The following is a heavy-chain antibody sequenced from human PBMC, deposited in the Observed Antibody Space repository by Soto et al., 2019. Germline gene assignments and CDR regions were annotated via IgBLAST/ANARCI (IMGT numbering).Heavy chain of an antibody. J-gene: IGHJ6*03. Sequence: ASVKVSCKASGYTFTSYGISWVRQAPGQGLEWMGWISAYNGNTNYAQKLQGRVTMSTDTSTGTAYMELRSLRSDDTAVYYCARKFAASVAGPPPPYSTYLEFGGKVTT. CDR2: ISAYNGNT. CDR3: ARKFAASVAGPPPPYSTYLEF. CDR1: GYTFTSYG. V-gene: IGHV1-18*01. D-gene: IGHD6-19*01.